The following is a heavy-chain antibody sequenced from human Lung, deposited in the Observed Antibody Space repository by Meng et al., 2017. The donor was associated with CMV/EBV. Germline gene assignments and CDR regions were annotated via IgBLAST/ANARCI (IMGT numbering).Heavy chain of an antibody. CDR2: IYSSGRT. V-gene: IGHV4-59*01. J-gene: IGHJ4*02. CDR1: GGSISRDY. D-gene: IGHD6-19*01. Sequence: TVSGGSISRDYWSWIRQPPGKGLDWIGYIYSSGRTNYNPSLRSRLTISLDTSKKQFSLKLSSVTAADTAVYYCARGSPNNGWYQIDDWGQGTLVTVSS. CDR3: ARGSPNNGWYQIDD.